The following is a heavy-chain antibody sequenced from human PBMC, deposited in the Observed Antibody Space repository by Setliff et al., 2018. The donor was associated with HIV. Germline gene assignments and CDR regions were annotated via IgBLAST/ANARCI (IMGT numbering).Heavy chain of an antibody. CDR1: GYTFTSFG. J-gene: IGHJ4*02. V-gene: IGHV1-18*01. CDR2: ISAYNGKT. CDR3: ARGFASWYGGGGSAY. Sequence: GASVKVSCKAYGYTFTSFGISWVRQAPGQGLEWMGWISAYNGKTNYAQKFQGRATMTTDTSTNTAYMELRSLRSDDTALYYCARGFASWYGGGGSAYWGQGTLGTVSS. D-gene: IGHD6-13*01.